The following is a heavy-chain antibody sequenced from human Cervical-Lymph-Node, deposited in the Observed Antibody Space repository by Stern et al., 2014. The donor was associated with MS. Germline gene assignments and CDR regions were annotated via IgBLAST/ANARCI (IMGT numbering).Heavy chain of an antibody. V-gene: IGHV1-2*06. J-gene: IGHJ4*02. CDR3: AREATRIIVGIDY. Sequence: QVQLGQSGAKMERPGASVRVSCKASGYDFTGFFIHLVRQVPGQGLEWMGRLNPNSDDPTYAQNFQDRVTLTSDTSIGTAYLELSRLTSADTAVYYCAREATRIIVGIDYWGQGTPVTVSS. CDR2: LNPNSDDP. D-gene: IGHD2/OR15-2a*01. CDR1: GYDFTGFF.